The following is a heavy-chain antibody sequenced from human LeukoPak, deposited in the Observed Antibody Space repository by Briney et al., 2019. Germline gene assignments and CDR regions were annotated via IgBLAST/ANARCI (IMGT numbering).Heavy chain of an antibody. CDR1: GYTFTSYD. CDR3: ARVRYDFWSGYYNSGDAFDI. D-gene: IGHD3-3*01. Sequence: ASVKVSCKASGYTFTSYDINWVRQATGQGLEWMGWMNPNSGNTGYAQKFQGRVTMTRNTSISTAYMELSSLRSEDMAVYYCARVRYDFWSGYYNSGDAFDIWGQGTMVTVSS. CDR2: MNPNSGNT. V-gene: IGHV1-8*01. J-gene: IGHJ3*02.